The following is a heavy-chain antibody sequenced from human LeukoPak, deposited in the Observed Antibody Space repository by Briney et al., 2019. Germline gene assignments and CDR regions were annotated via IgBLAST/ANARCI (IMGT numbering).Heavy chain of an antibody. V-gene: IGHV3-7*01. Sequence: GRSLRLSCVASGFSLSSYGMHWVRQAPGKGLEWVANIKQDGSEKYYVDSVKGRFTISRDNAKNSVYLQMNGLRVEDTAVYYCARGLLWLFGGQGTLVTVSS. D-gene: IGHD3-10*01. CDR3: ARGLLWLF. CDR1: GFSLSSYG. J-gene: IGHJ4*02. CDR2: IKQDGSEK.